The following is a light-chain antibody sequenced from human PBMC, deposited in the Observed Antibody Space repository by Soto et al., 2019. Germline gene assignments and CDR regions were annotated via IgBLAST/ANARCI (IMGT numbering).Light chain of an antibody. CDR1: QSVSSSY. CDR3: QQYDSSPHT. V-gene: IGKV3-20*01. J-gene: IGKJ2*01. Sequence: EIVLTQSPGTLSLSPGERATLSCRASQSVSSSYLAWYQHRPGQAPRLLIYGASSRATGIPDRFSGSGSGTDFALTISRLGPEDCTVHDCQQYDSSPHTFGQGTKLEIK. CDR2: GAS.